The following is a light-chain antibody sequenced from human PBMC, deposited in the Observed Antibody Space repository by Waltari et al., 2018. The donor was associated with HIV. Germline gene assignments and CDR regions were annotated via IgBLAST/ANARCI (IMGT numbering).Light chain of an antibody. CDR2: ASS. CDR1: QSIGRW. CDR3: QQASSLPLT. J-gene: IGKJ4*01. V-gene: IGKV1-12*01. Sequence: DIQMTQSPSSVSASVGDRVTITCRASQSIGRWLVWYQQTPGQAPKLLIYASSTLQPGVPSRFSGSGSGTSFAITITSLQPEDFATYYCQQASSLPLTFGGGTKVEIK.